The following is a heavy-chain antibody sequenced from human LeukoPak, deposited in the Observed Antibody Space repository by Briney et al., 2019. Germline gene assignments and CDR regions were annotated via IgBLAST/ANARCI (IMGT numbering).Heavy chain of an antibody. CDR2: MNPNSGKT. V-gene: IGHV1-8*01. D-gene: IGHD2-2*01. CDR1: GYTLTTYD. Sequence: ASVKVSCKASGYTLTTYDINWVRQAPGQGLEWMGWMNPNSGKTGYAQKFQDRITITRNTSISTAYMELSSLGSEDTAVYYCARGRQPRYCSSTSCYWFDPWGQGTLVTVSS. CDR3: ARGRQPRYCSSTSCYWFDP. J-gene: IGHJ5*02.